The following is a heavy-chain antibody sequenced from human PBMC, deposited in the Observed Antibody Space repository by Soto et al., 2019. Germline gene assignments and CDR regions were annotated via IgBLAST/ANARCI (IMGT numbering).Heavy chain of an antibody. CDR2: ISYDGSNK. CDR1: GFSFNSFA. J-gene: IGHJ4*02. Sequence: QVQLVESVGGVVQPGRSLRLSCAASGFSFNSFAMHWVRQASGKGLEWVAVISYDGSNKYYADSVKGRFTISRDNSKNTLALQMNSLRDDDTAVYYCARGDSGGTLGYFDYWGQGTLVTVSA. V-gene: IGHV3-30-3*01. CDR3: ARGDSGGTLGYFDY. D-gene: IGHD2-15*01.